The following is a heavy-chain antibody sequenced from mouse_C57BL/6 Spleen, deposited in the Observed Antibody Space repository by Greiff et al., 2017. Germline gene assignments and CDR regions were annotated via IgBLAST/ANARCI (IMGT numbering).Heavy chain of an antibody. V-gene: IGHV1-80*01. CDR3: ARDSSGYGDY. Sequence: QVQLKQSGAELVKPGASVKISCKASGYAFSSYWMHWVKQRPGKGLEWIGQIYPGDGDTNYNGKFKGKATLTADKSSSTAYMQLSSLTSEDSAVYFCARDSSGYGDYWGQGTTLTVSS. J-gene: IGHJ2*01. D-gene: IGHD3-2*02. CDR1: GYAFSSYW. CDR2: IYPGDGDT.